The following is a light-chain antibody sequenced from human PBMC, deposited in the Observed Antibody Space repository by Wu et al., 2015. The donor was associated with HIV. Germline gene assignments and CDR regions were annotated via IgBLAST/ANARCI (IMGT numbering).Light chain of an antibody. CDR1: QSVSSY. J-gene: IGKJ1*01. CDR3: QQRNNWPWT. Sequence: EIVLTQSPATLSLSPGERATLSCRASQSVSSYLAWYQQKPGQAPRLLIYDASNRATGIPARFSGSGSGTDFTLTISSLEPEDFALYYCQQRNNWPWTFGQGTKVEFK. V-gene: IGKV3-11*01. CDR2: DAS.